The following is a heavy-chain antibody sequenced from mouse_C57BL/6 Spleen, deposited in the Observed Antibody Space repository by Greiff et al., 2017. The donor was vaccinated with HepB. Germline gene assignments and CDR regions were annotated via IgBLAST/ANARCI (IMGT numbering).Heavy chain of an antibody. Sequence: VKLMESGAELVRPGASVTLSCKASGYTFTDYEMHWVKQTPVHGLEWIGAIDPETGGTAYNQKFKGKAILTADKSSSTAYMALRSLTSEDSAVYYCTRVDGYYVAWFADWGQGTLVTVSA. V-gene: IGHV1-15*01. CDR3: TRVDGYYVAWFAD. D-gene: IGHD2-3*01. CDR2: IDPETGGT. J-gene: IGHJ3*01. CDR1: GYTFTDYE.